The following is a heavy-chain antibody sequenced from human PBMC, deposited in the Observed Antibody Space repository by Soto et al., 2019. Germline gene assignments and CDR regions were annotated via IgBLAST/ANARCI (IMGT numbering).Heavy chain of an antibody. D-gene: IGHD3-22*01. Sequence: QVQLQESGPGLVKPSQTLSLTCTVSGDSIGTGGYYWDWIRQHPGKGPEWIGYIHYSGNTYYNPSLNSRPTISLDTSKNQFSLHLSSVTAADTAVYYCATNHDDISGRTPLLFDSWGQGTLVTVSS. CDR2: IHYSGNT. CDR1: GDSIGTGGYY. J-gene: IGHJ4*02. V-gene: IGHV4-31*03. CDR3: ATNHDDISGRTPLLFDS.